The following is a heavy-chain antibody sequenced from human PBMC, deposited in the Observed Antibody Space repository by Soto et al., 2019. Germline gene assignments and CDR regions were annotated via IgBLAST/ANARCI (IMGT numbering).Heavy chain of an antibody. V-gene: IGHV4-59*01. Sequence: QVQLQESGPGLVKPSETLSLICTVSGDSMTPYKWTWIRQSPGRGLEWIAYMYSSGSSSYNPSLKSRVIMSIDTSRNQFSLKLNSATAADTAVYYCAREWSAFDYWGQGILVTVSS. D-gene: IGHD2-15*01. CDR3: AREWSAFDY. CDR2: MYSSGSS. CDR1: GDSMTPYK. J-gene: IGHJ4*02.